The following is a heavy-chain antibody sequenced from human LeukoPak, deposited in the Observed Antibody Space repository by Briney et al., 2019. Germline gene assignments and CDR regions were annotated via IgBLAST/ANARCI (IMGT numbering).Heavy chain of an antibody. CDR3: ARDYCSSTSCLFDY. CDR1: GYSFTNYG. D-gene: IGHD2-2*01. Sequence: ASVKVSSKTSGYSFTNYGMNWVRQAPGQGLEWMGRINPNSGDTNYAQKFQGRVTMTRDTSISTAYMELSRLRSDDTAVFYYARDYCSSTSCLFDYWGQGTLVTVSS. V-gene: IGHV1-2*06. CDR2: INPNSGDT. J-gene: IGHJ4*02.